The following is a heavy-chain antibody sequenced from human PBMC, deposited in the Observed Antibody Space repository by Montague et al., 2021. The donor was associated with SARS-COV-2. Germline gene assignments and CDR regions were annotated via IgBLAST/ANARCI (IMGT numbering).Heavy chain of an antibody. D-gene: IGHD6-13*01. Sequence: CAISGDSVSSNGAAWSWIRQSPSRGLEWLGRTYYRSKWYNDYALSVKSRITINPDTSKNQFSLQLNSVTPEDTAVYYCARSVGASSSSWPLPPHFDYWGQGTLVTVSS. CDR2: TYYRSKWYN. V-gene: IGHV6-1*01. J-gene: IGHJ4*02. CDR3: ARSVGASSSSWPLPPHFDY. CDR1: GDSVSSNGAA.